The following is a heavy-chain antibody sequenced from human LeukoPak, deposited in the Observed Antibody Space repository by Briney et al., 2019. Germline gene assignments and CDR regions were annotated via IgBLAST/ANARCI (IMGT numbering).Heavy chain of an antibody. CDR2: IYYGGST. D-gene: IGHD3-22*01. Sequence: PSQTLSLTCTVSGASISTGDFYWSWIRQHPVKGLEWIGYIYYGGSTNYNPSLKSRVTISVDTSKNQFSLKLSSVTAADTAVYYCARARVHGIYYDSSGYYYNGGYFDYWGQGTLVTVSS. J-gene: IGHJ4*02. V-gene: IGHV4-31*03. CDR1: GASISTGDFY. CDR3: ARARVHGIYYDSSGYYYNGGYFDY.